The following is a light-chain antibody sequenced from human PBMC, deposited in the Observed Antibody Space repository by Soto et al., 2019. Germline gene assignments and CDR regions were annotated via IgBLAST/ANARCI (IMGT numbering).Light chain of an antibody. J-gene: IGKJ1*01. CDR1: QSISVW. CDR2: KAS. CDR3: QQYNSYSPT. V-gene: IGKV1-5*03. Sequence: DIQMTLSPSTLSASVEDRVTISCRASQSISVWLAWYQQKAGKAPNLLIYKASRLESGVPSRFSGSGSETEFTLTISGLQPGDSATYYCQQYNSYSPTFGQGTKVDIK.